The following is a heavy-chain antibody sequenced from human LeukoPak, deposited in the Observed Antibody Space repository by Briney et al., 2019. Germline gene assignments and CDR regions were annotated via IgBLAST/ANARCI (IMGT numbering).Heavy chain of an antibody. D-gene: IGHD1-26*01. Sequence: PGGSLRLSCAASGFTVSSNYMGWVRQAPGKGLEWVSVIYSGGSTYYADSVKGRFTISRDNSKNTLYLQMNSLRAEDTAVYYCARRDWGSYLFDYWGQGTLVTVSS. CDR1: GFTVSSNY. J-gene: IGHJ4*02. V-gene: IGHV3-53*01. CDR3: ARRDWGSYLFDY. CDR2: IYSGGST.